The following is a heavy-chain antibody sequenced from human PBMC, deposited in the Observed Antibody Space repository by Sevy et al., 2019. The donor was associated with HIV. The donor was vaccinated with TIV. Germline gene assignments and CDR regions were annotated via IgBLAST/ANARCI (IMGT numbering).Heavy chain of an antibody. Sequence: ASVKVSCKASGYTFTGYYMHWVRQAPGQGLEWMGRINPNSGGTNYAQKFQGRVTMTRDTSINTAYMELSRLRSDDTAVYYCARVLAAAGTNWFDPWGQGTLVTVSS. J-gene: IGHJ5*02. CDR2: INPNSGGT. CDR3: ARVLAAAGTNWFDP. V-gene: IGHV1-2*06. CDR1: GYTFTGYY. D-gene: IGHD6-13*01.